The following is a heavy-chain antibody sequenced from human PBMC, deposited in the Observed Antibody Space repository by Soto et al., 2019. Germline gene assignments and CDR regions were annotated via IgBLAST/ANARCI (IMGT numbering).Heavy chain of an antibody. Sequence: QVQLQESGPGLVKPSQTLSLTCTVSGGSISSGGYYWSWIRQHPGKGLEWIGYIYYSGSTYYNPSLKSRVTISVDTSKNQFSLKLGSVTAADTAVYYCARGRGRISMLRGVSWFDPWGQGTLVTVSS. CDR3: ARGRGRISMLRGVSWFDP. D-gene: IGHD3-10*01. CDR2: IYYSGST. J-gene: IGHJ5*02. V-gene: IGHV4-31*03. CDR1: GGSISSGGYY.